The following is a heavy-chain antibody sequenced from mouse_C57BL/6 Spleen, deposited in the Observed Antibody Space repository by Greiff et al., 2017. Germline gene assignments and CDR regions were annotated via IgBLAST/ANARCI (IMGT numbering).Heavy chain of an antibody. CDR3: ARGGLRRGSYFDY. Sequence: VQLQQSGTELVKPGASVKLSCKASGYTFTCYWMHWVKQRPGQGLEWIGEIDPSDSYTNYNQKFKGKSTLTVDKSSSTAYMQLSSLTSEDSAVYYCARGGLRRGSYFDYWGQGTTLTVSS. D-gene: IGHD2-4*01. V-gene: IGHV1-69*01. CDR1: GYTFTCYW. J-gene: IGHJ2*01. CDR2: IDPSDSYT.